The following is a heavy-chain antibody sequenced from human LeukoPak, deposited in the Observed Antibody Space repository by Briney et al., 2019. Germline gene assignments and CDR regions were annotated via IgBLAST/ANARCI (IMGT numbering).Heavy chain of an antibody. Sequence: SETLSLTCTVSGGSISSDHWGWIRQPPGKGLEWIGHIYYNGNTRYSPSLKSRVTISVDTSKNQCSLKVSSVTAADTAVYYCARDDSSGYYDYWGQGTLVTVSS. CDR1: GGSISSDH. CDR2: IYYNGNT. J-gene: IGHJ4*02. CDR3: ARDDSSGYYDY. D-gene: IGHD3-22*01. V-gene: IGHV4-59*01.